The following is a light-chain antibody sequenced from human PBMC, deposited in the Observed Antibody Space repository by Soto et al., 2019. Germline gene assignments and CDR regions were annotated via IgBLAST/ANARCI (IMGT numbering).Light chain of an antibody. Sequence: QSVLTQPASVSGSPGQSITISCAGTSSDVGGYNYVSWYQQHPGKAPKLMIYEVSNRPSGVSNRFSGSKSGNTASLTISGLQAEDEADYYCSSYTSRNTLMFGGGTKLTVL. CDR1: SSDVGGYNY. V-gene: IGLV2-14*01. CDR3: SSYTSRNTLM. CDR2: EVS. J-gene: IGLJ3*02.